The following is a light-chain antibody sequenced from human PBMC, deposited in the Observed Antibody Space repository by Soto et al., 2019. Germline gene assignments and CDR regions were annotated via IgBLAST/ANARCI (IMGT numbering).Light chain of an antibody. J-gene: IGKJ5*01. CDR3: QQSYSTPHT. Sequence: DIQMTQSPSSLSASVGDRVSITCQASQDISNYLNWYQQKPGKAPKLLIYKASTLKSGVPSRFSGSGSGTDFTLTISSLQPEDFATYYCQQSYSTPHTFGQGTRLEI. CDR2: KAS. V-gene: IGKV1-39*01. CDR1: QDISNY.